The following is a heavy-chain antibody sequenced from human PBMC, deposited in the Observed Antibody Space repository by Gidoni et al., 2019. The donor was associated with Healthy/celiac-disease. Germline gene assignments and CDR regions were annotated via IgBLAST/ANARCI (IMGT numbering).Heavy chain of an antibody. J-gene: IGHJ5*02. CDR1: GYTFTGYY. V-gene: IGHV1-2*04. CDR3: ARGLRSASWLRATYNWFDP. CDR2: IHPNSGGT. Sequence: QVQLVQSGAEVKKPGASVTVSCKASGYTFTGYYMPWVRQAPGQGLEWMGWIHPNSGGTNYAQKFQGWVTMTRDTSISTAYMELSRLKSDDTAVYYCARGLRSASWLRATYNWFDPWGQGTLVTVSS. D-gene: IGHD6-19*01.